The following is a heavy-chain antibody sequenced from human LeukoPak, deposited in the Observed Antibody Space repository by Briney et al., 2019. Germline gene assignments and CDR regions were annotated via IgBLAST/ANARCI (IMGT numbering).Heavy chain of an antibody. J-gene: IGHJ4*02. CDR2: ISSSSSYI. CDR1: GFTFSSYS. D-gene: IGHD6-13*01. V-gene: IGHV3-21*01. Sequence: GGSLRLSCAASGFTFSSYSMNWVRQAPGKGLEWVSSISSSSSYIYYADSVKGRFTISRDNVKNSLYLQMNSLRAEDTAVYYCARDSSSCLDYWGQGTLVTVSS. CDR3: ARDSSSCLDY.